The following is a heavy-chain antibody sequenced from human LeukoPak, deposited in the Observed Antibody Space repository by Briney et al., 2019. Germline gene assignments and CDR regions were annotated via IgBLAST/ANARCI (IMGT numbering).Heavy chain of an antibody. CDR2: ISSSGGNT. V-gene: IGHV3-23*01. CDR1: GFTFSTYA. J-gene: IGHJ5*02. D-gene: IGHD6-13*01. CDR3: AKGYSSPFDP. Sequence: PGGSLRLSCAASGFTFSTYAMSWVRQAPGKGLQWVSSISSSGGNTYYADSVKGRFTISRDNSKSTLYLQMNSLRAGDTAVYYCAKGYSSPFDPWGQGTLVTVSS.